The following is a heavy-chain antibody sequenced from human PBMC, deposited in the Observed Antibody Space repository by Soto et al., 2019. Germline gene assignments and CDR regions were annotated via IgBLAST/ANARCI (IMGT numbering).Heavy chain of an antibody. CDR2: ISYDGSDK. D-gene: IGHD1-26*01. J-gene: IGHJ4*02. Sequence: QVHLVESGGGVVQPGRSLRLSCAASGFTFSNYAMHWVRQAPGKGLEWVAVISYDGSDKYNANSVKGRFTISRDNSKNTLYLQMNSLRAEDTGVYFCVKDYSHGRFPDYWGQGTLVTVSS. CDR1: GFTFSNYA. CDR3: VKDYSHGRFPDY. V-gene: IGHV3-30-3*02.